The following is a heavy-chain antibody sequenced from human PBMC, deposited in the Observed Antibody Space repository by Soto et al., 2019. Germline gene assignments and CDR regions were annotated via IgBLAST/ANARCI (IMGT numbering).Heavy chain of an antibody. Sequence: GGSLRLSCAASGFTFSSYGMHWVRQAPGKGLEWVAVIWYDGSNKYYADSVKGRFTISRDNSKNTLYLQMNSLRAEDTAVYYCARTPLLLWFGELLSYFDYWGQGTLVTVSS. CDR3: ARTPLLLWFGELLSYFDY. CDR1: GFTFSSYG. J-gene: IGHJ4*02. D-gene: IGHD3-10*01. CDR2: IWYDGSNK. V-gene: IGHV3-33*01.